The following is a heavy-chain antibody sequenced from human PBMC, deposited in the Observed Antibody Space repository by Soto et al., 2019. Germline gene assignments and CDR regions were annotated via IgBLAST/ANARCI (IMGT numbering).Heavy chain of an antibody. D-gene: IGHD1-26*01. V-gene: IGHV4-31*03. CDR1: GGSISSGGYY. Sequence: QVQLQESGPGLVKPSQTLSLTCTVSGGSISSGGYYWYWIRQHPGKGLEWIGYIYYSGSTYYNPSLKSRFTISVDTSKNQFSLKLSSVTAADTAVYYCARIVGATYFDYWGQGTLVTVSS. CDR3: ARIVGATYFDY. J-gene: IGHJ4*02. CDR2: IYYSGST.